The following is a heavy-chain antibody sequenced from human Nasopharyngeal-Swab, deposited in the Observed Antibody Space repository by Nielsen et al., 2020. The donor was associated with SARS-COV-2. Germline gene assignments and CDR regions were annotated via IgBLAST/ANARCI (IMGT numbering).Heavy chain of an antibody. V-gene: IGHV4-34*01. CDR1: GGSFSGYY. Sequence: SETLSLTCAVYGGSFSGYYWSWIRQPPGKGLEWIGEINHSGSTNYNPSLKSRVTISVDTSKNQFSLKLSSVTAADTAVYYCARGKTTMVRGVIISNDYYYLDVWGKGTNVTVSS. J-gene: IGHJ6*03. CDR2: INHSGST. CDR3: ARGKTTMVRGVIISNDYYYLDV. D-gene: IGHD3-10*01.